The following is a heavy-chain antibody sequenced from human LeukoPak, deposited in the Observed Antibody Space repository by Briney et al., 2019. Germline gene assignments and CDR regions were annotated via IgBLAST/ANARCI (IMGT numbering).Heavy chain of an antibody. CDR3: ARDLFSFYYDSSGYCDY. J-gene: IGHJ4*02. Sequence: AGVSLRLSCVASGFNFGDYYMNWFRQAPGKGLEWLSFFSSSGHNILYRDSVKGRFNVSRDNAEKTVFLQMNSLRAEDTAVYYCARDLFSFYYDSSGYCDYWGPGTRVTVSS. V-gene: IGHV3-11*01. CDR2: FSSSGHNI. D-gene: IGHD3-22*01. CDR1: GFNFGDYY.